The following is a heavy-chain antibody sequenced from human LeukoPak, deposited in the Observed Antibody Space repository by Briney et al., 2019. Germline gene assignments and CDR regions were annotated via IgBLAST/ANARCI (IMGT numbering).Heavy chain of an antibody. J-gene: IGHJ4*02. CDR2: IVVGSGNT. CDR1: GFTFTSSA. D-gene: IGHD3-22*01. V-gene: IGHV1-58*02. CDR3: AAVRADYYDSSGYYYNY. Sequence: SVKVSCKASGFTFTSSAMQWVRQARGQRLEWIGWIVVGSGNTNYEQKFQERVTITRDMSTSTAYMELSSLRSEDTAVYYCAAVRADYYDSSGYYYNYWGQGTLVTVSS.